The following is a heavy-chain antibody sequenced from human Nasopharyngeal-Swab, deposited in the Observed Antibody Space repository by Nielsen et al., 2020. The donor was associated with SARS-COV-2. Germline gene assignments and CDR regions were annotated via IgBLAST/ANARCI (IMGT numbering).Heavy chain of an antibody. D-gene: IGHD3-3*01. J-gene: IGHJ6*02. Sequence: GESLKISCAASGFIFSNYGMHWVRQAPGKGLEWVAVISYDGANKYDADSVRGRFTISRDNSKDTLYLQMNSLRGEDTAVYYCAKEGPGMFGVVGLDVWGQGTTVTVSS. CDR3: AKEGPGMFGVVGLDV. V-gene: IGHV3-30*18. CDR2: ISYDGANK. CDR1: GFIFSNYG.